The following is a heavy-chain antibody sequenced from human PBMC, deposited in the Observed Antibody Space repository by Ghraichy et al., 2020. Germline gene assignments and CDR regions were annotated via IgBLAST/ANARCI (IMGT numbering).Heavy chain of an antibody. J-gene: IGHJ4*02. D-gene: IGHD2-2*02. Sequence: SETLSLTCSVSGDSISSHYWSWIRQPPGKGLEWIGYIHSGGITNYNPSLKSRVTMSVDTSKNQFSLNLSSVTAADTAVYYCARLYANTWSHKFDSWGQGTLVTVSS. CDR2: IHSGGIT. CDR3: ARLYANTWSHKFDS. CDR1: GDSISSHY. V-gene: IGHV4-4*09.